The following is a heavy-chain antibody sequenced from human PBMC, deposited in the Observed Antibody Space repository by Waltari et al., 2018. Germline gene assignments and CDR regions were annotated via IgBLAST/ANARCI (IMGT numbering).Heavy chain of an antibody. D-gene: IGHD2-15*01. CDR3: AKDEDIVVVVAATGFDY. CDR2: ISYDGSNK. Sequence: QVQLVESGGGVVQPGRSLRLSCAASGFPFSSYGMHWVRQAPGKGLEWVAVISYDGSNKYYADSVKGRFTISRDNSKNTLYLQMNSLRAEDTAVYYCAKDEDIVVVVAATGFDYWGQGTLVTVSS. J-gene: IGHJ4*02. CDR1: GFPFSSYG. V-gene: IGHV3-30*18.